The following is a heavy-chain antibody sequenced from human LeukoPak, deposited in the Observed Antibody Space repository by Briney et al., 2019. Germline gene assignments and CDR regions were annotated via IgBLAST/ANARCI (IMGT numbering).Heavy chain of an antibody. Sequence: SETLSLTCTVSGGSISSYYWSLIRQPPGKGLEWIGYIYYSGSTNYNPSLKSRVTISVDTSKNQFSLKLSSVTAADTAVYYCARATGVGDAFDIWGQGTMVTVSS. CDR2: IYYSGST. CDR3: ARATGVGDAFDI. V-gene: IGHV4-59*01. J-gene: IGHJ3*02. D-gene: IGHD1-14*01. CDR1: GGSISSYY.